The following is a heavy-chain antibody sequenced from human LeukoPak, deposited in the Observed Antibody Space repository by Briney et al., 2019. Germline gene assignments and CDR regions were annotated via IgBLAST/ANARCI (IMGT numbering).Heavy chain of an antibody. CDR3: ARVLRARKGYYYYYMDV. J-gene: IGHJ6*03. D-gene: IGHD1-26*01. Sequence: KPSETLSLTCTVSGGSISSYYWSWIRQPPGKGLEWIGYIYYSGSTNYNPSLKSRVTISVDTSKNQFSLKLSSVTAADTAVYYCARVLRARKGYYYYYMDVWGKGTTVTVSS. V-gene: IGHV4-59*01. CDR1: GGSISSYY. CDR2: IYYSGST.